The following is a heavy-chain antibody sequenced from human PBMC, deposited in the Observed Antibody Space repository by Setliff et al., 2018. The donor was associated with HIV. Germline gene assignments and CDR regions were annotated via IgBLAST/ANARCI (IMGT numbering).Heavy chain of an antibody. CDR3: ARGGYSYGFGRHRAYFQY. J-gene: IGHJ1*01. Sequence: PSETLSLTCAVYGGSLSGYYWSWIRQAPGKGLEWIGEINHRGRTRYNPSLKSRVTISVETSKNQFSLKLSSVTAADTAVFYCARGGYSYGFGRHRAYFQYWGQGTQVTVSS. CDR1: GGSLSGYY. D-gene: IGHD5-18*01. V-gene: IGHV4-34*01. CDR2: INHRGRT.